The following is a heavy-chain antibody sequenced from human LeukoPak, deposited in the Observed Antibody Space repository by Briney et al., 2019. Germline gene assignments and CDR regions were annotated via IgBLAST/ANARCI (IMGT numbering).Heavy chain of an antibody. J-gene: IGHJ4*02. CDR2: ISSSSSTI. D-gene: IGHD6-13*01. V-gene: IGHV3-48*01. CDR3: ASQGEQQLVPTFFDY. CDR1: GFTFSSYS. Sequence: GGSLRLSCAASGFTFSSYSMNWVRQAPGKGLEWVSYISSSSSTIYYADSVKGRFTISRDNAKNSLYLQMNSLRAEDTAVYYCASQGEQQLVPTFFDYWGQGTLVTVSS.